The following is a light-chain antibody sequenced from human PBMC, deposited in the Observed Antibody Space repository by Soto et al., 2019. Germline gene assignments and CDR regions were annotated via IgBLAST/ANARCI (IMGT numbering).Light chain of an antibody. CDR1: QSISSS. V-gene: IGKV1-39*01. CDR2: AAS. J-gene: IGKJ2*01. Sequence: DIQMTQSPSSLSASVGDRVTITCRASQSISSSVNWYQQKPGKAPKLLIYAASSLQSGVPSRFSGSGSGTDFTLSISSLQPEDFATYYCQQSYSTRYTFGQGTKLEIK. CDR3: QQSYSTRYT.